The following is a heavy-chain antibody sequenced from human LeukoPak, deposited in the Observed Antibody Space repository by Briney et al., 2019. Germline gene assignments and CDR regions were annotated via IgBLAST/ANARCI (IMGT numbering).Heavy chain of an antibody. J-gene: IGHJ4*02. Sequence: PGGSLRLSCTASGFTFSSYAMNWARQAPGKGLEWLSYSSSSGATIYYADSVKGRFFISRDNAKYSLYLQITSLRAEDTAVYYCARTSANYFDYWGQGTLVTVSS. V-gene: IGHV3-48*03. CDR3: ARTSANYFDY. CDR2: SSSSGATI. D-gene: IGHD2-15*01. CDR1: GFTFSSYA.